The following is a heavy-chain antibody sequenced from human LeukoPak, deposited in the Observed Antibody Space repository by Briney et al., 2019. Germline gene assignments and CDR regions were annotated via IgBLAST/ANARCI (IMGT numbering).Heavy chain of an antibody. J-gene: IGHJ4*02. D-gene: IGHD3-22*01. CDR2: ISAYNGNT. CDR1: GYTFTSYG. V-gene: IGHV1-18*01. Sequence: WASVKVSCKASGYTFTSYGISWVRQAPGQGLEWMGWISAYNGNTNYAQKLQGRVTMTTDTSTSTAYMELRSLRSDDTAVYYCARVRSGDSSGYYYGYYFDYWGQGTLVTVSS. CDR3: ARVRSGDSSGYYYGYYFDY.